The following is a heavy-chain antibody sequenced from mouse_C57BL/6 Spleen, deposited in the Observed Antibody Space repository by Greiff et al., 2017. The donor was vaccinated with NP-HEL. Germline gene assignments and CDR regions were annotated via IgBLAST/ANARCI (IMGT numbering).Heavy chain of an antibody. D-gene: IGHD4-1*01. Sequence: DVKLVESGGGLVQPGGSLKLSCAASGFTFSDYGMAWVRQAPRKGPEWVAFISNLAYSIYYADTVTGRFTISKENAKNTLYLEMSSLRSEDTAMYYCARHETGHYFDYWGQSTTLTVAS. V-gene: IGHV5-15*01. CDR1: GFTFSDYG. CDR3: ARHETGHYFDY. J-gene: IGHJ2*01. CDR2: ISNLAYSI.